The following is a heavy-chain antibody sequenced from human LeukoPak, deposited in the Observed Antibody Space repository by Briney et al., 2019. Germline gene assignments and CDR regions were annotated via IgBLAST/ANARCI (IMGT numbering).Heavy chain of an antibody. J-gene: IGHJ4*02. Sequence: PGGSLRLSCAASGFTFSSYWMSWVRQAPGKGLEWVANIKQDGSEKYYVDSVKGRFTISRDNAKNSLYLQMNSLRAEDTAVYYCARSDDSSGYYYVPFDYWGQGTLVTVSS. CDR2: IKQDGSEK. CDR1: GFTFSSYW. V-gene: IGHV3-7*01. D-gene: IGHD3-22*01. CDR3: ARSDDSSGYYYVPFDY.